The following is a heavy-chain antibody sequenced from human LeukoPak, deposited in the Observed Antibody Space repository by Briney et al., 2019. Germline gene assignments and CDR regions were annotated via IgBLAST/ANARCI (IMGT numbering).Heavy chain of an antibody. J-gene: IGHJ3*02. V-gene: IGHV4-34*01. CDR1: GGSFSNFF. CDR2: INHSGST. D-gene: IGHD1-14*01. CDR3: ARDGRHDPDDAFDI. Sequence: SETLSLTCSVYGGSFSNFFWTWIRQPPGKGLEWIGEINHSGSTKYNPSLKSRVTISVDTSKNQFSLKLSSVTAADTAVYYCARDGRHDPDDAFDIWGQGTMVTVSS.